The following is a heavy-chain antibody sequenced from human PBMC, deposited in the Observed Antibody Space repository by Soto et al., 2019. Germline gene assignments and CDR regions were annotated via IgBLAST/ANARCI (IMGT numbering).Heavy chain of an antibody. J-gene: IGHJ4*02. CDR1: GFTFSSYW. CDR3: ASDPRKGYCTNGVCYN. V-gene: IGHV3-7*01. CDR2: IKQDGSEK. D-gene: IGHD2-8*01. Sequence: GGSLRLSCAASGFTFSSYWMSWVRQAPGKGLEWVANIKQDGSEKYYVDSVKGRFTISRDNAKNSLYLQMNSLRAEDTAVYYCASDPRKGYCTNGVCYNWGQGTLVTVSS.